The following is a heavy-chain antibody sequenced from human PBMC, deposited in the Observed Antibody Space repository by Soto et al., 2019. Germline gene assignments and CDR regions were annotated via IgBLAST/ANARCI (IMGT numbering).Heavy chain of an antibody. CDR1: GFSFSIYS. J-gene: IGHJ4*02. D-gene: IGHD5-12*01. CDR3: ARSPGRDGYNHFEY. Sequence: SLRLSCAASGFSFSIYSMSWVRQAPGKGLEWVSAISSSSTYIYYADSVKGRFTISRDNAKNSLYLQMNSLRAEDTAVYYCARSPGRDGYNHFEYWGQGALVTVSS. CDR2: ISSSSTYI. V-gene: IGHV3-21*01.